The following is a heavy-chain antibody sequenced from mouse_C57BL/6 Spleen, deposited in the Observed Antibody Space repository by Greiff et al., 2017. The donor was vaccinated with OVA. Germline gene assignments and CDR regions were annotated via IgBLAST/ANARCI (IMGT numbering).Heavy chain of an antibody. D-gene: IGHD2-3*01. CDR2: ISDGGSYT. CDR3: ARDEGYYSY. J-gene: IGHJ3*01. Sequence: EVMLVESGGGLVKPGGSLKLSCAASGFTFSSYAMSWVRQTPEKRLEWVATISDGGSYTNYPDNVKGRFTISRDNAKNNLYLQMSHLKSEDTAMYYCARDEGYYSYWGQGTLVTVSA. V-gene: IGHV5-4*01. CDR1: GFTFSSYA.